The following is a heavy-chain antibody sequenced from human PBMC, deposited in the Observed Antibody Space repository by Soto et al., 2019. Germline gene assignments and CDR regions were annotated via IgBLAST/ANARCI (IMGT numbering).Heavy chain of an antibody. CDR2: IYYSGST. Sequence: SETLSLTCAVSGGSISSGGYSWSWIRQPPGKGLEWIGYIYYSGSTNYNPSLKSRVTISVDTSKNQFSLKLSSVTAADTAVDYCARSDPFQYDFLSGYQGDYYYYGMDVWGQGTTVTVSS. CDR1: GGSISSGGYS. D-gene: IGHD3-3*01. CDR3: ARSDPFQYDFLSGYQGDYYYYGMDV. V-gene: IGHV4-61*08. J-gene: IGHJ6*02.